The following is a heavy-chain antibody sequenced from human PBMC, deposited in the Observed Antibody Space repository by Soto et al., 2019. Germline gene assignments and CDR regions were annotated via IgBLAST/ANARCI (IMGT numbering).Heavy chain of an antibody. D-gene: IGHD7-27*01. CDR1: GDSISNLDYF. CDR3: ARGRYCLTGRCFPNWFDS. CDR2: IYKSATT. Sequence: SETLSLSCSVSGDSISNLDYFWAWIRQPPGQALEYIGYIYKSATTYYNPSFESRVAISVDTSKSQFSLNVTSVTAADTAVYFCARGRYCLTGRCFPNWFDSWGQGALVTVSS. J-gene: IGHJ5*01. V-gene: IGHV4-30-4*01.